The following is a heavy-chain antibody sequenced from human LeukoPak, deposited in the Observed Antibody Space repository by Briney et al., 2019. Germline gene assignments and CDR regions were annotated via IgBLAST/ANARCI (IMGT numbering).Heavy chain of an antibody. Sequence: PGGSLRLSCAASGFAFSTYWMNWVRQAPGKGLEWVANIKQDGSEKYYVDSVKGRFTISRDNAKDSLYLQINSLRAEDTAVYYCARVAGRSYIADDAFDIWGQGTMVTVSS. V-gene: IGHV3-7*01. J-gene: IGHJ3*02. CDR3: ARVAGRSYIADDAFDI. CDR2: IKQDGSEK. D-gene: IGHD1-26*01. CDR1: GFAFSTYW.